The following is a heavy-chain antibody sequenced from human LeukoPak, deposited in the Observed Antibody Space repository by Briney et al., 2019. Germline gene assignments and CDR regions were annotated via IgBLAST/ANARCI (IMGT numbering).Heavy chain of an antibody. CDR3: ARAGFGFGRFFDY. V-gene: IGHV3-30-3*01. CDR1: GFTLNTHV. Sequence: GGSLRLSCVASGFTLNTHVMHWVRQSPGKALEWVAAVSYAGNNDFYADSIKGRFTISRDNSKNTLFLQMNSLRAEDTAVYYCARAGFGFGRFFDYWGQGTLVTVSS. D-gene: IGHD3-16*01. J-gene: IGHJ4*02. CDR2: VSYAGNND.